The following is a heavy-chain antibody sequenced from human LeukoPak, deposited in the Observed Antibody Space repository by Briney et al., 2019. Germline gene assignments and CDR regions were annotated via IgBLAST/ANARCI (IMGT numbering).Heavy chain of an antibody. J-gene: IGHJ4*02. CDR1: GGSISSYY. CDR2: IYTSGST. Sequence: SETLSLTCTVSGGSISSYYWSWIRQPAGKGLEWIGRIYTSGSTNYNPSLKSRVTMSVDTSKNQFSLKLSSVTAADTAVYYCARERHYYDSSGYDPRTAPYFDYWGQGTLVTVSS. V-gene: IGHV4-4*07. D-gene: IGHD3-22*01. CDR3: ARERHYYDSSGYDPRTAPYFDY.